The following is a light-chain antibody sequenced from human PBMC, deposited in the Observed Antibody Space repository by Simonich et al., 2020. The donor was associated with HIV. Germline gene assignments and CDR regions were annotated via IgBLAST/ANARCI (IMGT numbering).Light chain of an antibody. CDR1: QSVLYSFNNNNY. V-gene: IGKV4-1*01. J-gene: IGKJ3*01. CDR3: QQYYSTPLT. Sequence: DIVMTQSPDSLAVSLGERATINCKSSQSVLYSFNNNNYLAWYLQKPGQPPKLLISWASTRESGVPDRFSGSGSGPDFTLTISSLQAEDVAVYYCQQYYSTPLTFGPGTKVDIK. CDR2: WAS.